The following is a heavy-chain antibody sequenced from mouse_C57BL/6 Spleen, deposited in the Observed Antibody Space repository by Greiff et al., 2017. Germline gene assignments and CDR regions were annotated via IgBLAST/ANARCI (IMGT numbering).Heavy chain of an antibody. J-gene: IGHJ2*01. Sequence: EVQLVESGPELVKPGDSVKISCKASGYSFTGYFMNWVMQSHGKSLEWIGRINPYNGDTFYNQKFKGKATLTVDKSSSTAHMELRSLTSEDSAVYYCARGDGYDYYFGYWGQGTTLTVSS. CDR2: INPYNGDT. CDR1: GYSFTGYF. CDR3: ARGDGYDYYFGY. D-gene: IGHD2-2*01. V-gene: IGHV1-20*01.